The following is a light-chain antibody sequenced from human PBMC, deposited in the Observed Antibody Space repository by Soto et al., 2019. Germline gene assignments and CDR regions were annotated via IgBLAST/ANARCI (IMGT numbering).Light chain of an antibody. CDR3: SSYAGSNNVVV. V-gene: IGLV2-8*01. CDR2: EVS. J-gene: IGLJ2*01. CDR1: SSDVGGYNY. Sequence: QSALTQPPSASGSPGQSVTISCTGTSSDVGGYNYVSWYQQHPGKAPKLMIYEVSKRPSGVPDRFSGSKSGNTASLTVSGLQADDEADYYCSSYAGSNNVVVFCGGPKLTVL.